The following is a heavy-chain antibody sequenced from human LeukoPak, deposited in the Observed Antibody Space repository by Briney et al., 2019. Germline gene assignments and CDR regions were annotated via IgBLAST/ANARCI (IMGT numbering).Heavy chain of an antibody. D-gene: IGHD5-24*01. CDR2: IYYSGST. CDR1: GGSISSYY. J-gene: IGHJ4*02. Sequence: SETLSLTCTVSGGSISSYYWSWIRQSPGKGLEWIGYIYYSGSTIYNPSLKGRVTISVDTSQNQFSLNLTSVTAADTAVYYCARYGSATIARFDYWGQGTLVTVSS. V-gene: IGHV4-59*08. CDR3: ARYGSATIARFDY.